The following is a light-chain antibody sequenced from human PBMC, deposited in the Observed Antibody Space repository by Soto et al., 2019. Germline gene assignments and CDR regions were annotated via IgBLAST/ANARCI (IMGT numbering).Light chain of an antibody. J-gene: IGKJ5*01. V-gene: IGKV3-11*01. CDR3: QHRSNWPAIT. CDR1: QSVSSY. CDR2: DAS. Sequence: EIVLTQSPATLSLSPGERATLSCRASQSVSSYLAWYQQKPGQAPSLLIYDASNRATGIPARFSGSGSGTDFTLPISSLEPEEFAVYYCQHRSNWPAITFGQGTRLEIK.